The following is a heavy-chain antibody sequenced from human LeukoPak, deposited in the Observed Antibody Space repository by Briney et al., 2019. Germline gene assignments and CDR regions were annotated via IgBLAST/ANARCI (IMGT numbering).Heavy chain of an antibody. Sequence: GRSLRLSCAASGFTFSSYGMHWVRQAPGKGLEWVAVIWYDGSNKYYADSVKGRFTISRDNSKNTLYLQMNSLRAEDTAVYYCARGWDIVVVPAATRRVAEGYFDYWGQGTLVTVSS. V-gene: IGHV3-33*01. CDR2: IWYDGSNK. CDR3: ARGWDIVVVPAATRRVAEGYFDY. D-gene: IGHD2-2*01. CDR1: GFTFSSYG. J-gene: IGHJ4*02.